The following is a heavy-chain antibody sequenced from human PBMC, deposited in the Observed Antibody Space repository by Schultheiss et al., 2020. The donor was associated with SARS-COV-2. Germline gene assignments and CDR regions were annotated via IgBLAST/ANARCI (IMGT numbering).Heavy chain of an antibody. V-gene: IGHV3-23*01. D-gene: IGHD1-26*01. CDR1: GFTFSSYA. Sequence: GGSLRLSCGASGFTFSSYAMSWVRQAPGKGLEWVSAISGSGGSTYYADSVKGRFTISRDNSKNTLYLQMNSLRAEDTAVYYCAKEILSRGYSGSYLDAFDIWGQGTMVTVSS. J-gene: IGHJ3*02. CDR3: AKEILSRGYSGSYLDAFDI. CDR2: ISGSGGST.